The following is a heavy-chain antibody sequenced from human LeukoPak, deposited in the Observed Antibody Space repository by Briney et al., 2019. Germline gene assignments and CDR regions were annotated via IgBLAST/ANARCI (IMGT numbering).Heavy chain of an antibody. J-gene: IGHJ4*02. CDR2: IYHSGST. D-gene: IGHD6-19*01. V-gene: IGHV4-38-2*02. CDR3: ARVTPAGAWLGYFDY. Sequence: PSETLSLTCTVSGYSISSGYYWGWVRQSPGKGLEWIGSIYHSGSTYYNPSLRSRVTISLNTSKNQFSLKLSSVTAADTAVYYCARVTPAGAWLGYFDYWGQGTLVTVSS. CDR1: GYSISSGYY.